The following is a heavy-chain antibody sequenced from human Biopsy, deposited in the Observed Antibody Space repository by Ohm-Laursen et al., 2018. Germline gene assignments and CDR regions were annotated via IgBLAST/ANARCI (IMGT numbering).Heavy chain of an antibody. CDR2: ISGYNGNT. CDR3: TRDRHYASGSYAGMDV. V-gene: IGHV1-18*04. D-gene: IGHD3-10*01. Sequence: ASVKVSCKASGFSFTGYYIHWVRQAPGQGLEWMGWISGYNGNTVYPQNHQGRVTLTTDTSTSTAYMELRSLRSDDTAIYYCTRDRHYASGSYAGMDVWGQGTTVTVSS. CDR1: GFSFTGYY. J-gene: IGHJ6*02.